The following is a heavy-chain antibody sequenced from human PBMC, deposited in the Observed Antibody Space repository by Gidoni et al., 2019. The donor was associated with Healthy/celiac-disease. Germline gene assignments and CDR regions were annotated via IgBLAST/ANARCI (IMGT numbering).Heavy chain of an antibody. V-gene: IGHV3-21*01. J-gene: IGHJ4*02. Sequence: EVQLVESGGGLVKPGGSLRISCAASGFTFSSYSMNWVRQAPGKGLEWVSSISSSSSYIYYADSVKGRFTISRDNAKNSLYLQMNSLRAEDTAVYYCARGIAPTFDYWGQGTLVTVSS. CDR2: ISSSSSYI. CDR1: GFTFSSYS. D-gene: IGHD6-13*01. CDR3: ARGIAPTFDY.